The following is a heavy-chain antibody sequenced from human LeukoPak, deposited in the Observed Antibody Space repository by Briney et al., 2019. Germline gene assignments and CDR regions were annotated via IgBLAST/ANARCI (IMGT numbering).Heavy chain of an antibody. V-gene: IGHV3-23*01. D-gene: IGHD3-3*01. CDR1: GFTFSSYA. Sequence: PGGSLRLSCAASGFTFSSYAMSWVRQAPGKGLEWVSAISGSGGSTYYADSVKGRFTISRDNSKNTLYLQMNSLRAEDTAVYYCAKDVGVYYDFWSGYRQFDYWGQGTLVTVSS. CDR2: ISGSGGST. J-gene: IGHJ4*02. CDR3: AKDVGVYYDFWSGYRQFDY.